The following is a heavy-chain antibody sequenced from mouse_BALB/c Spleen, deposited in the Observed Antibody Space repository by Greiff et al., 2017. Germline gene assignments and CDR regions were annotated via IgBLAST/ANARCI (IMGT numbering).Heavy chain of an antibody. V-gene: IGHV1-80*01. CDR1: GYAFSSYW. Sequence: QVQLQQSGAELVRPGSSVKISCKASGYAFSSYWMNWVKQRPGQGLEWIGQIYPGDGDTNYNGKFKGKATLTADKSSSTAYMQLSSLTSEDSAVYYCTRSNRGWFAYWGQGTLVTVSA. CDR2: IYPGDGDT. CDR3: TRSNRGWFAY. D-gene: IGHD2-14*01. J-gene: IGHJ3*01.